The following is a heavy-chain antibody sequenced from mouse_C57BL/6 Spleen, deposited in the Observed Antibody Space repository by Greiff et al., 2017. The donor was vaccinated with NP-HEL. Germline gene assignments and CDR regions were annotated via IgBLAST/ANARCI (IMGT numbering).Heavy chain of an antibody. D-gene: IGHD4-1*01. J-gene: IGHJ4*01. Sequence: EVQLVESGGGLVQPKGSLKLSCAASGFTFNTYAMHWVRQAPGKGLEWVARIRSKSSNYATYYADSVKDRFTISRDDSQSMLYLQMNNLKTEDTAMYYCVRGVGANWDYYYAMDYWGQGTSVTVSS. CDR1: GFTFNTYA. CDR2: IRSKSSNYAT. CDR3: VRGVGANWDYYYAMDY. V-gene: IGHV10-3*01.